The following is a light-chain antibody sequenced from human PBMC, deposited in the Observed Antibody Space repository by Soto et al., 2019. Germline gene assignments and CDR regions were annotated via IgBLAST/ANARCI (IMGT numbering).Light chain of an antibody. CDR1: SSDVGGYNY. Sequence: QSALTQPRSVSGSPGQSVTISCTGTSSDVGGYNYVSWYQQHPGKAPKLMIFDVSARPSGVPDRFSGSKSGNTPSLTISGVQAEDEADYYCYSYAAISTVVFGGGTKLTVL. J-gene: IGLJ2*01. CDR3: YSYAAISTVV. CDR2: DVS. V-gene: IGLV2-11*01.